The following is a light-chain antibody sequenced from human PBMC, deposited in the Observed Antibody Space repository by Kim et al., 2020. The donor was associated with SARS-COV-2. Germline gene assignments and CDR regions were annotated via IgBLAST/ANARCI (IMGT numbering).Light chain of an antibody. CDR1: RMDLGISNL. CDR2: EGS. CDR3: CSYAGSSTWV. Sequence: GHSTSIAFTGTRMDLGISNLVTWYQQHPGKAPKLMIYEGSKRPSGVSNRFSVSKSGNTASLTISGLQAEDEADYYCCSYAGSSTWVFGGGTQLTVL. J-gene: IGLJ3*02. V-gene: IGLV2-23*01.